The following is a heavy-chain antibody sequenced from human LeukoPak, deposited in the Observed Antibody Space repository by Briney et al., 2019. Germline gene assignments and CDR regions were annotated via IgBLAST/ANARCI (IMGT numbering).Heavy chain of an antibody. CDR1: GGSVTDYY. Sequence: SETLSLTCTVSGGSVTDYYWSWIRQSPGKGLEWIGYIYYTGTSYNPSLKSRVTISADTSKSRFSLKLISVTAADTAVYYCASRKLGNDYWGQGTLVTVSS. V-gene: IGHV4-59*02. CDR2: IYYTGT. J-gene: IGHJ4*02. CDR3: ASRKLGNDY. D-gene: IGHD7-27*01.